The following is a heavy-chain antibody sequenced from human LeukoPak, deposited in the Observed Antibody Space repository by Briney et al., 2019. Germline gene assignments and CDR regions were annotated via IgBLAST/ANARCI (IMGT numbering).Heavy chain of an antibody. D-gene: IGHD3-16*02. CDR1: GFTFSSYS. J-gene: IGHJ4*02. Sequence: TGGSLRLSCAASGFTFSSYSMNWVRQAPGKGLEWVSSISSSSSYIYYADSVKGRFTISRDNAKNSLYLQMNSLRAEDTAVYYCASNGYDYVWGSYRNDYWGQGTLVTVSS. V-gene: IGHV3-21*01. CDR3: ASNGYDYVWGSYRNDY. CDR2: ISSSSSYI.